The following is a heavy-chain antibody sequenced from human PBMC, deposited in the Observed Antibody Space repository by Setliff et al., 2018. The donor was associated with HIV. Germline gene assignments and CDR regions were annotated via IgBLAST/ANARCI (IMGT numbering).Heavy chain of an antibody. CDR3: AGGRYFRDTRDSRFDF. CDR1: GVSITTDGYY. Sequence: SETLSLTCTVSGVSITTDGYYWSWIRHYPGKGLEWIGYMYHSGSTYYNASLASRLIMSLDPSKNQFSLKLNSMTAADTAMYYCAGGRYFRDTRDSRFDFWGQGMLVTVSS. V-gene: IGHV4-31*03. J-gene: IGHJ4*02. CDR2: MYHSGST. D-gene: IGHD3-9*01.